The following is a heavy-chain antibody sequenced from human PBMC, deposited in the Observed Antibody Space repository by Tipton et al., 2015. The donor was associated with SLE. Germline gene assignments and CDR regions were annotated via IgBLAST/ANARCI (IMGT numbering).Heavy chain of an antibody. V-gene: IGHV3-30*02. CDR3: AKDGSKWQFDY. D-gene: IGHD5-12*01. CDR1: GFTFSKYG. Sequence: SLRLPCAASGFTFSKYGMHWVRQAPGKGLEWVAFIKDDGKNKNDGDSVKGRFTSSRDNSKNTLYLQMNSLRVEDTAVYYCAKDGSKWQFDYWGQGTLVTVSS. CDR2: IKDDGKNK. J-gene: IGHJ4*02.